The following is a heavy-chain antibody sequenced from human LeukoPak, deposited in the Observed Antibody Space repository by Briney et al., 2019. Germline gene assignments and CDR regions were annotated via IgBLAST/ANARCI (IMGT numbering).Heavy chain of an antibody. D-gene: IGHD2-2*01. V-gene: IGHV3-21*01. J-gene: IGHJ4*02. CDR2: ISSSSSYI. CDR3: ARAVGYCSSTSCYEYYFDY. CDR1: GFTFSSYS. Sequence: GGSLRLSCAASGFTFSSYSMNWVRQAPGKGLVWVSSISSSSSYIYYADSVKGRFTISRDNAKNSLYLQMNSLRAEDTAVYYCARAVGYCSSTSCYEYYFDYWGQGTLVTVSS.